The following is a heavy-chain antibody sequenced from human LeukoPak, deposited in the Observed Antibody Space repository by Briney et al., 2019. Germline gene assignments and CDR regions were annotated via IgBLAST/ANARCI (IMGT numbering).Heavy chain of an antibody. CDR1: GGSISSYY. V-gene: IGHV4-59*01. J-gene: IGHJ6*03. CDR2: IYYSGST. D-gene: IGHD4-23*01. Sequence: SETLSLTCTVSGGSISSYYWSWIRQPPGKGLEWIGYIYYSGSTNYNPSLKSRVTISVDTSKNQFSLKLSSVTAADTAVYYCARVGRVTPYYYYYMDVWGKGTTVTVSS. CDR3: ARVGRVTPYYYYYMDV.